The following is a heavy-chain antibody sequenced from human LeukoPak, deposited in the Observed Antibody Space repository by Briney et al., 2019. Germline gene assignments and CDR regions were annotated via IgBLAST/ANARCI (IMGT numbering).Heavy chain of an antibody. J-gene: IGHJ3*02. CDR1: GGSIGSNY. CDR3: ARQRLGEISLTAFDI. CDR2: IYSSGST. Sequence: SETLSLTCTVSGGSIGSNYWNWIRQPPGKGLEWIGYIYSSGSTNYNPSLKSRVTMSVDTSKNQFSLKLLSVTAADTAVYYCARQRLGEISLTAFDIWGRGTMVTVSS. V-gene: IGHV4-4*09. D-gene: IGHD3-16*02.